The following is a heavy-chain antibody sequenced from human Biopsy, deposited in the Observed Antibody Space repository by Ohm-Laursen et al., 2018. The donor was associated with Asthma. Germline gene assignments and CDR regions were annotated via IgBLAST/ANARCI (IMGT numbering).Heavy chain of an antibody. J-gene: IGHJ5*02. CDR2: MYHSGSP. Sequence: SETLSLTCTVSGGSITSSSYYWGWIRQPPGKGMEWIGSMYHSGSPYYNPSLESRVTVSADTSKNQFSLKLTSVTAADTAVYYCARTTYGDDGFDPWGQGTLVTVSS. D-gene: IGHD4-17*01. CDR1: GGSITSSSYY. CDR3: ARTTYGDDGFDP. V-gene: IGHV4-39*01.